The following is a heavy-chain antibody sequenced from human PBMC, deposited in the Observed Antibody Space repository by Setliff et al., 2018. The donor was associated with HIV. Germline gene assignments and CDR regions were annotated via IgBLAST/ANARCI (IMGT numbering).Heavy chain of an antibody. CDR2: MYTSGST. Sequence: SETLSLTCTVSGGSISSDNYYRSWIRQPAGKGLEWIGRMYTSGSTNYNPSLKSRVTISVDTSKRQSSLKLSSVTAADTAVYYCARDRIEVVVDGPHDVFDVWGRGTTVTVSS. V-gene: IGHV4-61*02. J-gene: IGHJ3*01. CDR3: ARDRIEVVVDGPHDVFDV. D-gene: IGHD2-15*01. CDR1: GGSISSDNYY.